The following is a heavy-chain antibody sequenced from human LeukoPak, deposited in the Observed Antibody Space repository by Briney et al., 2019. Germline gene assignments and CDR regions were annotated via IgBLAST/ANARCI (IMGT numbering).Heavy chain of an antibody. Sequence: SETLSLTCAVYGGSFSGYYWSWIRQPPGKGLEWIGEINHSGSTNYNPSLKSRVTISVDTSKNQFSLKLSSVTAADTAVYYCARHSGIRGVDYWGQGTLVTVSS. J-gene: IGHJ4*02. CDR2: INHSGST. CDR3: ARHSGIRGVDY. V-gene: IGHV4-34*01. D-gene: IGHD5-18*01. CDR1: GGSFSGYY.